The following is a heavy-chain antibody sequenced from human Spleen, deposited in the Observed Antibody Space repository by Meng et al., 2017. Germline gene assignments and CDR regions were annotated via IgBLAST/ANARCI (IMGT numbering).Heavy chain of an antibody. CDR3: ASGYNSGNYIYFFDY. V-gene: IGHV7-4-1*02. CDR2: INTDTGNP. J-gene: IGHJ4*01. CDR1: GYTFNNYA. Sequence: QVPRLQSGFELKKPGASVKVSCKPSGYTFNNYAMSWVRQAPGHGLEWMGWINTDTGNPTYAQAFTGRFVFSLDTSVSTTYLQISSLTAEDTAVYYCASGYNSGNYIYFFDYWGQGTLVTVSS. D-gene: IGHD1-26*01.